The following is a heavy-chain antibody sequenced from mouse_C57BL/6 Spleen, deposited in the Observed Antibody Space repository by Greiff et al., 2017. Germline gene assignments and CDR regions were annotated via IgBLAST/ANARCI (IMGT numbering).Heavy chain of an antibody. CDR3: ARNLYYYGSSSYYFDY. CDR1: GYTFTSYW. Sequence: VQLQQPGAELVRPGSSVKLSCKASGYTFTSYWMHWVKQRPIQGLEWIGNIDPSDSETHYNQKFKDKATLTVDKSSSTAYMQLSSLTSEDSAVYYCARNLYYYGSSSYYFDYWGQGTTLTVSS. J-gene: IGHJ2*01. D-gene: IGHD1-1*01. CDR2: IDPSDSET. V-gene: IGHV1-52*01.